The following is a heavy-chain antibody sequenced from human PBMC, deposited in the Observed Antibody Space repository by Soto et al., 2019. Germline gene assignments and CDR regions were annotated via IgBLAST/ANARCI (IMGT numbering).Heavy chain of an antibody. J-gene: IGHJ4*02. CDR2: IIPIFGTA. D-gene: IGHD3-22*01. V-gene: IGHV1-69*13. Sequence: SVKVSCKASGGTFSSYAISWVRQAPGQGLEWMGGIIPIFGTANYAQKFQGRVTITADAATSTVYMELSSLRSEDTAVYYCARSPHYYDTSGYLDYWGQGTRVTVSS. CDR1: GGTFSSYA. CDR3: ARSPHYYDTSGYLDY.